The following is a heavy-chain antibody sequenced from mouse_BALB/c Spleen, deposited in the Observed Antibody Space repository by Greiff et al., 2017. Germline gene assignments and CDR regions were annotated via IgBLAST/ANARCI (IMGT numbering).Heavy chain of an antibody. CDR3: ARAPVVAPVAMDY. V-gene: IGHV5-17*02. CDR2: ISSGSSTI. Sequence: EVQLVESGGGLVQPGGSRKLSCAASGFTFSSFGMHWVRQAPEKGLEWVAYISSGSSTIYYADTVKGRFTISRDNPKNTLFLQMTSLRSEDTAMYYCARAPVVAPVAMDYWGQGTSVTVSS. J-gene: IGHJ4*01. D-gene: IGHD1-1*01. CDR1: GFTFSSFG.